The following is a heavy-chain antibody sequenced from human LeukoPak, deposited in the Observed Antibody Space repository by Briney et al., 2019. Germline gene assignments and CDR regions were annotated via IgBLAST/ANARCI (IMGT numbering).Heavy chain of an antibody. CDR1: GFTFSSYS. J-gene: IGHJ4*02. Sequence: GGSLRLSCAASGFTFSSYSMNWVRQAPGKGLEWVSSISSSSSYIYYADSVKGRFTISRDNAKNSRYLQMNSLRAEDTAVYYRARDWAAAAAFHYWGQGTLVTVSS. D-gene: IGHD6-13*01. CDR3: ARDWAAAAAFHY. V-gene: IGHV3-21*01. CDR2: ISSSSSYI.